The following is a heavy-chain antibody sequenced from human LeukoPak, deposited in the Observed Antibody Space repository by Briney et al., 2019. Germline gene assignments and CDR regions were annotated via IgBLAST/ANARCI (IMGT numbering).Heavy chain of an antibody. CDR1: GYTFTGYY. V-gene: IGHV1-2*02. D-gene: IGHD3-10*01. Sequence: ASVKVSCKASGYTFTGYYMHWVRQAPGQGLEWMGWINPNSGGTNYAQKFQGRVTMTRDTSISTAYMELSRLRSDDTAVYYCASLYGSGTLYYYYGMDVWGQGTTVTVSS. CDR3: ASLYGSGTLYYYYGMDV. CDR2: INPNSGGT. J-gene: IGHJ6*02.